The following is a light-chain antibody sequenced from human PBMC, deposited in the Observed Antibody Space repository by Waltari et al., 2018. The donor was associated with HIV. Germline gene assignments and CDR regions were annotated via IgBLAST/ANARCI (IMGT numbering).Light chain of an antibody. J-gene: IGLJ2*01. CDR3: GAWDDNLRGL. Sequence: QAVLTQTPSASASPGQKITISCSGSDSNVVSHHGFWYHQFPGRAPKLLLYKNNQRSSGVPDRFSGSKSGTSASLTISGLRSEDEGTYFCGAWDDNLRGLFGAGTKLTVL. CDR1: DSNVVSHH. CDR2: KNN. V-gene: IGLV1-47*01.